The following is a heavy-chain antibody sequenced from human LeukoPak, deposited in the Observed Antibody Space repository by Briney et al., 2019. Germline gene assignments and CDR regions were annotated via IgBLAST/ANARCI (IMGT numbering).Heavy chain of an antibody. Sequence: PGGSLRLSCAASGFTFSDYYMSWVRQAPGKGLEWVSVIYSGGTTYYADSIKGRFTISRDNSKNTLYLQMNSLRAEDTAVYYCAGRYDSSGYPLHWGQGTPVTVSS. CDR1: GFTFSDYY. D-gene: IGHD3-22*01. V-gene: IGHV3-53*01. CDR2: IYSGGTT. J-gene: IGHJ4*02. CDR3: AGRYDSSGYPLH.